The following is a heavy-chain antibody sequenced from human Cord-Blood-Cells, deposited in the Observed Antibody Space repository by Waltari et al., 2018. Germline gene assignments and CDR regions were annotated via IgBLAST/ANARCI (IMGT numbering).Heavy chain of an antibody. D-gene: IGHD3-16*01. CDR1: GYTFTSYG. CDR2: ISAYNGNT. V-gene: IGHV1-18*04. Sequence: QVQLVQSGAEVKKPGASVKVSCKASGYTFTSYGISWVRQAPGQRLEWMGWISAYNGNTNYAQKLQGRVTMTTDTSTSTAYMELRSLRSDDTAVYYCARDRVRGIPASFPYYFDYWGQGTLVTVSS. J-gene: IGHJ4*02. CDR3: ARDRVRGIPASFPYYFDY.